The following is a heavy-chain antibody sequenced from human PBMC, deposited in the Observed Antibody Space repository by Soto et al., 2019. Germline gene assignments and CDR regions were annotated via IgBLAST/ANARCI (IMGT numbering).Heavy chain of an antibody. CDR1: GYTFTGYY. V-gene: IGHV1-2*02. CDR2: INPSSGGT. Sequence: ASVKDSCKASGYTFTGYYMHWVRQAPGQGLEWMGWINPSSGGTNYAQKFQGRVTMTRDTSISTAYMELSRLRSDDTAVYYCARDPATVTTTFDYWGQGTLVTVSS. J-gene: IGHJ4*02. CDR3: ARDPATVTTTFDY. D-gene: IGHD4-17*01.